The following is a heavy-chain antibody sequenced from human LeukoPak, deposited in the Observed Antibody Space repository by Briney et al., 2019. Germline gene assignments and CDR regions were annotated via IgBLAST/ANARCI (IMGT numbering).Heavy chain of an antibody. V-gene: IGHV1-69*05. CDR3: AEDGYNIGGAFDI. CDR1: GGTFSSYA. CDR2: IIPIFGTA. J-gene: IGHJ3*02. Sequence: SVKVSCKASGGTFSSYAISWVRQAPGQGLEWMGRIIPIFGTANYAQKFQGRVTITTDESTSTAYMELSSLRSEDTAVYYCAEDGYNIGGAFDIWGQGTMVTVSS. D-gene: IGHD5-24*01.